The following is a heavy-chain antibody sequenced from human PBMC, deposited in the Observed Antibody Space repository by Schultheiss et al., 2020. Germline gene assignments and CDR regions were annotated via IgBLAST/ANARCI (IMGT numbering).Heavy chain of an antibody. CDR1: GGSVTSGDYY. D-gene: IGHD5-12*01. CDR2: IYYSWST. J-gene: IGHJ4*02. V-gene: IGHV4-61*08. Sequence: SETLSLTCTVSGGSVTSGDYYWSWIRQPPGKGLEWIGYIYYSWSTNYNPSLKSRVTISVDTSKNQFSLKLSSVTAADTAVYYCARGKASGYADYWGQETLVTGSS. CDR3: ARGKASGYADY.